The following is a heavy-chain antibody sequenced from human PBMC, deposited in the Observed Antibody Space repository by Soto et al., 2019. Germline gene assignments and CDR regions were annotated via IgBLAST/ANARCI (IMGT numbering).Heavy chain of an antibody. D-gene: IGHD3-3*01. CDR2: IYYSGST. Sequence: QVQLQESGPGLVKPSQTLSLTCTVSGDSISSGGYYWSWIRQYPGKGLEWIGYIYYSGSTYYNPSLKSRLTISVDTSKHQFALNLNSVTAADTAVYYCASERSGYNLLDYGGQGTLVTVSS. CDR3: ASERSGYNLLDY. J-gene: IGHJ4*02. V-gene: IGHV4-31*03. CDR1: GDSISSGGYY.